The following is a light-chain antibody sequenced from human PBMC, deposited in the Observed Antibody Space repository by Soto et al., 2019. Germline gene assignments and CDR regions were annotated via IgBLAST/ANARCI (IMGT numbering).Light chain of an antibody. J-gene: IGKJ5*01. V-gene: IGKV3-11*01. Sequence: DIVVTQSPATLSLSPGERATLSCRASQSVSSYLAWYQQKPGQAPRLLIYDASNRATGIPARFSGSGSGTDFTLTISSLEPEDFAVYYCQQRSNWPSITFGQGTRLEIK. CDR1: QSVSSY. CDR2: DAS. CDR3: QQRSNWPSIT.